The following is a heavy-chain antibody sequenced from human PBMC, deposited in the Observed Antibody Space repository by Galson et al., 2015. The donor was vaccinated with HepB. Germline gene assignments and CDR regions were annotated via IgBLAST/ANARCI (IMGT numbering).Heavy chain of an antibody. Sequence: SLRLSCAASGFTFSSHAMHWVRQAPGKGLEWVAVISYDGSNKYYADSVKGRFTISRDNPKNTLYLQMNSLRAEDTAVYYCAKPYYYDSSGYYPDYWGQGTLVTVSS. J-gene: IGHJ4*02. CDR1: GFTFSSHA. CDR3: AKPYYYDSSGYYPDY. CDR2: ISYDGSNK. D-gene: IGHD3-22*01. V-gene: IGHV3-30*18.